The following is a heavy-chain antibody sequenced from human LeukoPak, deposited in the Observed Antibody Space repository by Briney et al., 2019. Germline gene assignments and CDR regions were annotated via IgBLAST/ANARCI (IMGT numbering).Heavy chain of an antibody. Sequence: GGSLRLSCAASGFTFSSYAMSWVRQAPGKGLEWFSRIGESGDSTKYADSVKGRFTIYRDNSKNTLYLQMSSLRAEDTAVYYCAKALVRGVTAPDYWRQGTLVTV. CDR2: IGESGDST. CDR1: GFTFSSYA. D-gene: IGHD3-10*01. V-gene: IGHV3-23*01. CDR3: AKALVRGVTAPDY. J-gene: IGHJ4*02.